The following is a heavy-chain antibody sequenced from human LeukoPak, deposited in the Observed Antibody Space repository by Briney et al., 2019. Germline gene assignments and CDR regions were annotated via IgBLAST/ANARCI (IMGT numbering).Heavy chain of an antibody. J-gene: IGHJ5*02. Sequence: GGSLRLSCAASGFTFSSYGMHCVRQAPGKGLEWVAFIRYDGSNKYYADSVKGRFTISRDNSKNTLYLQMNSLRAEDTAVYYCAKDRVPAAMTWFDPWGQGTLVTVSS. D-gene: IGHD2-2*01. V-gene: IGHV3-30*02. CDR2: IRYDGSNK. CDR3: AKDRVPAAMTWFDP. CDR1: GFTFSSYG.